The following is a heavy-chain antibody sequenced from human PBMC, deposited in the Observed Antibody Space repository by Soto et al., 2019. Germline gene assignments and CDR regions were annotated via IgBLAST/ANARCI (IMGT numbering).Heavy chain of an antibody. CDR2: IDNSEST. CDR1: GESMPTYY. D-gene: IGHD6-13*01. J-gene: IGHJ4*02. CDR3: ARTIGAAYYFDF. V-gene: IGHV4-4*07. Sequence: QGQPQESGPGLVKPSETLSLTGNVSGESMPTYYWSWSRQPSGKGLEWIGRIDNSESTNYNPSLKSPVTMSKDTSNNRFSLNLNSVTAADTAVYYCARTIGAAYYFDFWGQGALVTVSS.